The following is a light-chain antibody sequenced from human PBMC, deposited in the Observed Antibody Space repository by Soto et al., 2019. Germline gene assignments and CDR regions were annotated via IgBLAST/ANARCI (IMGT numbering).Light chain of an antibody. J-gene: IGKJ2*01. V-gene: IGKV3-15*01. CDR2: GAS. CDR1: QSVSSN. Sequence: EIMMTQSPATLSVSPGERATVSCRASQSVSSNLAWYQQKPGQAPRILIYGASTRATGIPARFSGSGSGTEFTLTIGSLQSEDFAVYYCQRYNNWPRTFGQGTKLEIK. CDR3: QRYNNWPRT.